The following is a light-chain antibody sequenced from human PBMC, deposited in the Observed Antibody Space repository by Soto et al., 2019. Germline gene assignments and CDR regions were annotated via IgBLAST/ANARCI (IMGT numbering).Light chain of an antibody. CDR1: QTVSTY. J-gene: IGKJ4*01. CDR2: GAS. V-gene: IGKV3-11*01. Sequence: IVLTQSPATLSLSPGERATLSCSARQTVSTYLSWYQHKPGQAPRLLIYGASNRATGIPARFSGSGFGTDFTLTISSLEPEDSAVYYCQQRYNWLTFGGGTKVDIK. CDR3: QQRYNWLT.